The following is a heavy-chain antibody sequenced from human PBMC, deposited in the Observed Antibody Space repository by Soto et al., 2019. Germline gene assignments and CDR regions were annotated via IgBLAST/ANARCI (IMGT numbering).Heavy chain of an antibody. CDR1: GFTFSSYA. CDR3: AKRRRVSMFGMGYYFDY. CDR2: ISGSGGST. J-gene: IGHJ4*02. D-gene: IGHD3-3*01. Sequence: EVQLLESGGGLVQPGGSLRLSCAASGFTFSSYAMSWVRQAPGKGLEWVSAISGSGGSTYYADSVKGRFTISRDNSKNTLYLQMNSLRDEDTAVYYCAKRRRVSMFGMGYYFDYWGQGTLVTVSS. V-gene: IGHV3-23*01.